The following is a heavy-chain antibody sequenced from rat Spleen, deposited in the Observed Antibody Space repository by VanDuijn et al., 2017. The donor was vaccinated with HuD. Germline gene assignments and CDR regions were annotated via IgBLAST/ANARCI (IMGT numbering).Heavy chain of an antibody. CDR2: FSYDGFTT. CDR3: ATDKTVAYYWYFDF. J-gene: IGHJ1*01. V-gene: IGHV5-29*01. CDR1: GFTFNNYV. Sequence: EVQLVESGGGLVQPGRSLKLSCAVSGFTFNNYVMAWVRQAPTKGLEWVAAFSYDGFTTYYRDSVRGRFTISSDNTKTTLYLQMDSLRSEDTATYYCATDKTVAYYWYFDFWGPGTMVTVSS. D-gene: IGHD1-1*01.